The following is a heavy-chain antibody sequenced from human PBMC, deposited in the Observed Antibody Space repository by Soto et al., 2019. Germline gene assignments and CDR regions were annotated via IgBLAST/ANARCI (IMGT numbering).Heavy chain of an antibody. CDR3: ARGPYYDFWSGMVGLTKNWFDP. CDR2: INHSGIT. CDR1: GGSVSSGIYY. V-gene: IGHV4-61*01. D-gene: IGHD3-3*01. J-gene: IGHJ5*02. Sequence: SETLSLTCTVSGGSVSSGIYYWSGIRHPPGKGLEWIGEINHSGITNYNPSLKSRVTISVDTSKNQFSLKLSSVTAADTAVYYCARGPYYDFWSGMVGLTKNWFDPWGQGTLVTVSS.